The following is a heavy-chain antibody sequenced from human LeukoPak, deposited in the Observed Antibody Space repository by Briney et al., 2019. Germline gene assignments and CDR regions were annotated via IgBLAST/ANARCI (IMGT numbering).Heavy chain of an antibody. CDR2: ISSSSSYI. Sequence: GGSLGLSCAASGFTFSSYSMNWVRQAPGKGLEWVSSISSSSSYIYYADSVKGRFTISRDNAKNSLYLQMNSLRAEDTAVYYCAREYYYDSSGYYFDYWGQGTLVTVSS. CDR3: AREYYYDSSGYYFDY. J-gene: IGHJ4*02. V-gene: IGHV3-21*01. D-gene: IGHD3-22*01. CDR1: GFTFSSYS.